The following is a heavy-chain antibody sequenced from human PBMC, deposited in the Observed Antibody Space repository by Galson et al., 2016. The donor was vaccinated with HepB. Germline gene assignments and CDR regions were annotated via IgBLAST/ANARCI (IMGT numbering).Heavy chain of an antibody. V-gene: IGHV3-23*01. CDR3: GKEKGVGWFGGGSDS. J-gene: IGHJ4*02. CDR1: GFMFNNFG. Sequence: SLRLSCAVSGFMFNNFGMTWVRQAPGKGLEWVATICGSCGDIDYADFVLGRFTISRDNSRNFLYLQMNSLRVEDTAVYYCGKEKGVGWFGGGSDSWGQGTQVTVSS. CDR2: ICGSCGDI. D-gene: IGHD3-10*01.